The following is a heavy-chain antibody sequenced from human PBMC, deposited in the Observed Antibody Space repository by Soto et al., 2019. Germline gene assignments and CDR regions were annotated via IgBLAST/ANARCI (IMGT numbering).Heavy chain of an antibody. CDR2: INGDGASL. CDR3: AREGSLGLDV. J-gene: IGHJ6*02. Sequence: EVRLEEAGGGFVQPGGSLRVSCSGSGFIFSSFWMHWVRQGPGKGLEWVSRINGDGASLAYAESVKGRFSISRDNVKRTLHLQMNSLGVDDTAVYFCAREGSLGLDVWGRGTTVTVSS. CDR1: GFIFSSFW. V-gene: IGHV3-74*03. D-gene: IGHD3-10*01.